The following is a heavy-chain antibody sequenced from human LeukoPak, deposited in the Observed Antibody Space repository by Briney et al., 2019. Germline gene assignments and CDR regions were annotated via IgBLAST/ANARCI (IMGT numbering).Heavy chain of an antibody. V-gene: IGHV1-8*01. D-gene: IGHD2-2*01. Sequence: ASVKVSCKASGYTFTSYDINWVRQATGQGLEWMGLMNPNSGNTGYAQKFQGRVTMTRNTSISTAYMELSSLRSEDTAVYYCATIVVVPGRRWFDPWGQGTLVTVSS. J-gene: IGHJ5*02. CDR1: GYTFTSYD. CDR3: ATIVVVPGRRWFDP. CDR2: MNPNSGNT.